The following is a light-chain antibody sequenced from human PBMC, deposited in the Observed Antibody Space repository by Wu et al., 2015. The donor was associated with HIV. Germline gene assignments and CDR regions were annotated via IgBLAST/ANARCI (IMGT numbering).Light chain of an antibody. CDR2: DAS. CDR1: QSVSSY. CDR3: QQRSNWPLLT. V-gene: IGKV3-11*01. J-gene: IGKJ4*01. Sequence: EIVMRQYPATLSASPGERATLSCRASQSVSSYLAWYQQKPGQAPRLLIYDASNRATGIPARFSGSGSGTDFTLTISSLEPEDFAVYYCQQRSNWPLLTFGGGTKVEIK.